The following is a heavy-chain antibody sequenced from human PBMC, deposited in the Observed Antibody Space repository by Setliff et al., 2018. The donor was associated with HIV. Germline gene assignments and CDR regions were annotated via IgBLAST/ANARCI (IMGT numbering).Heavy chain of an antibody. Sequence: PSETLSLTCAAYGGSFSGYYLSWIRQPPGKGLEWIGEIKHSGSTNYNPSLKSRVTISQDTSKNQFPLKLSSVTAADTAVDYCASSSYVQWFGELSFGVWGKGTTVTVSS. V-gene: IGHV4-34*01. CDR1: GGSFSGYY. CDR2: IKHSGST. CDR3: ASSSYVQWFGELSFGV. D-gene: IGHD3-10*01. J-gene: IGHJ6*04.